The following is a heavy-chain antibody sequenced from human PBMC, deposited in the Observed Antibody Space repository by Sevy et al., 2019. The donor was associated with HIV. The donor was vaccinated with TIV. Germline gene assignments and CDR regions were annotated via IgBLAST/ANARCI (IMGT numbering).Heavy chain of an antibody. J-gene: IGHJ4*02. CDR2: ISGSASST. D-gene: IGHD3-22*01. CDR1: GFTFSSYA. V-gene: IGHV3-23*01. CDR3: AAAGHYYDSSADYLNYFDY. Sequence: GGSLRLSCAASGFTFSSYAMSWVRQAPGKGLEWVSAISGSASSTYYADSVKGRFTISRDNSKNTLYLLLNSLRAEDTAVYYCAAAGHYYDSSADYLNYFDYWGQGTLVTVSS.